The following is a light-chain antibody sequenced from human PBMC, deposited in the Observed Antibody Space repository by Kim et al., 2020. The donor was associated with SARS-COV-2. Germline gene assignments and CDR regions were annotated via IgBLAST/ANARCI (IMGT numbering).Light chain of an antibody. V-gene: IGKV1-27*01. Sequence: DIQMTQSPSSLSASVGDRVTITCRASQDISNYLAWFQLKPGKAPKLLIYAASALQPGVPSRFSGSGSGTDFTLTVTSLQPEDVATYYCKECDSAPWTFGQGTKVESK. CDR1: QDISNY. J-gene: IGKJ1*01. CDR3: KECDSAPWT. CDR2: AAS.